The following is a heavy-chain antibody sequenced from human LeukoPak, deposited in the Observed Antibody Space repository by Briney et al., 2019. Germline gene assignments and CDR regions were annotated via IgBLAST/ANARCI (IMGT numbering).Heavy chain of an antibody. CDR1: RYTFTSYD. D-gene: IGHD5-12*01. CDR3: ARADGYDSPFDP. V-gene: IGHV1-8*01. Sequence: ASVKVSCKASRYTFTSYDINWVRQATGQGLEWMGWMNPNSGNTGYAQKFQGRVTMTRNTSISTAYMELSSLRSEDTAVYYCARADGYDSPFDPWGQGTLVTVSS. J-gene: IGHJ5*02. CDR2: MNPNSGNT.